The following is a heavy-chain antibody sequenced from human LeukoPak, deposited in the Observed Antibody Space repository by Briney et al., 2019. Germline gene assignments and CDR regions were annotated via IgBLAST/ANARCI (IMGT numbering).Heavy chain of an antibody. V-gene: IGHV3-9*01. D-gene: IGHD3-22*01. J-gene: IGHJ4*02. CDR1: GFTFDDYA. Sequence: GRSLRLSCAASGFTFDDYAMHWVRQTPGKGLEWVSGISWNSGSIGYADSVKGRFTISRDNAKNSLYLQMNSLRAEDTAVYYCARDLRGYPYWGQGTLVTVSS. CDR3: ARDLRGYPY. CDR2: ISWNSGSI.